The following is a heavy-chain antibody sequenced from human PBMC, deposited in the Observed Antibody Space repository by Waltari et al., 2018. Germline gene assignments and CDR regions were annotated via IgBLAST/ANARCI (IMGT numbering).Heavy chain of an antibody. D-gene: IGHD3-3*01. Sequence: QVQLQESGPGLVKPSETLSLTCAVSGYSISSGYYWGWIRQPPGMGLEWIVSIYHSGSTYYNPSLKSRVTISVDTSKNQFSLKLSSVTAADTAVYYCARDRTVFSRYNWFDPWGQGTLVTVSS. CDR3: ARDRTVFSRYNWFDP. CDR2: IYHSGST. J-gene: IGHJ5*02. V-gene: IGHV4-38-2*02. CDR1: GYSISSGYY.